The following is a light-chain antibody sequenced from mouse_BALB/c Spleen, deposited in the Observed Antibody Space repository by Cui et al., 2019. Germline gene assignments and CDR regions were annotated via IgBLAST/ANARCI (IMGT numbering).Light chain of an antibody. CDR1: SSVSSSY. V-gene: IGKV4-58*01. CDR3: QQWSGYPFT. J-gene: IGKJ2*01. Sequence: ENVLTQSPAIMADSLGQKVTMTCSASSSVSSSYLHWYQQKSGASPKPLIHRTSNLASGVPARFSGSGSGTSYSLTISSVEAEDDATYYCQQWSGYPFTFGGGTKLEIK. CDR2: RTS.